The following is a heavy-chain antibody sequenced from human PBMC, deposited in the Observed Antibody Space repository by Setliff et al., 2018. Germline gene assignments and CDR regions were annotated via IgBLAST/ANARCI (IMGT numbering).Heavy chain of an antibody. Sequence: SVKVSCKASGGTFSSYAISWVRQAPGQGLEWMGGIIPILGIANYAQKFQGRVTITADESTSTAYMELSSLRSEDTAVYYCARGRLQFLEWLFLDYWGQGTLVTVSS. D-gene: IGHD3-3*01. V-gene: IGHV1-69*10. CDR1: GGTFSSYA. J-gene: IGHJ4*02. CDR2: IIPILGIA. CDR3: ARGRLQFLEWLFLDY.